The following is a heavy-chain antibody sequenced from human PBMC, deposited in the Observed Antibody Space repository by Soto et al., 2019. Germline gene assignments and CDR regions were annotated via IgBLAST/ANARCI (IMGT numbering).Heavy chain of an antibody. V-gene: IGHV1-69*06. CDR3: ARKVPYYYDSSGQRDAFDI. CDR1: GGTFSSYA. CDR2: IIPIFGTA. Sequence: ASVKVSCKASGGTFSSYAISWVRQAPGQGLEWMGGIIPIFGTANYAQKFQGRVTITADKSTSTAYMELSSLRSEDTAVYYCARKVPYYYDSSGQRDAFDIWGQGTMVTVSS. J-gene: IGHJ3*02. D-gene: IGHD3-22*01.